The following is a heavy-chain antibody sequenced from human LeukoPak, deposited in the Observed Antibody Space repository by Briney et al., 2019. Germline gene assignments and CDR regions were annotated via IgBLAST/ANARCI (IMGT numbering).Heavy chain of an antibody. CDR2: ISSSSNHV. CDR1: GFTFSSYS. Sequence: GGSLRLSCAASGFTFSSYSMNWVRQTPGKGLEWVSSISSSSNHVFYTDSVKGRITISRDNAKNSLYLQINSLRDEDTAVYYCARDSRGAAGAYGMDVWGQGTTVTVSS. CDR3: ARDSRGAAGAYGMDV. V-gene: IGHV3-21*01. D-gene: IGHD6-13*01. J-gene: IGHJ6*02.